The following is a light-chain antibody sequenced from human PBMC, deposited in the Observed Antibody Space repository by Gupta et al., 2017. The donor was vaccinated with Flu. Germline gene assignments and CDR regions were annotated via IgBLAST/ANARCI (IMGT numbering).Light chain of an antibody. CDR3: QQNDDLPLT. CDR1: QDITNF. V-gene: IGKV1-33*01. Sequence: DIQMTQSPSSLSASVGDRLTVTCQASQDITNFLNWYQQKPGKAPKLLIYGASKLETGVPSRFRGSGSGTDFTLTISSLQPEDIATYFCQQNDDLPLTFGGGTKVDVK. CDR2: GAS. J-gene: IGKJ4*01.